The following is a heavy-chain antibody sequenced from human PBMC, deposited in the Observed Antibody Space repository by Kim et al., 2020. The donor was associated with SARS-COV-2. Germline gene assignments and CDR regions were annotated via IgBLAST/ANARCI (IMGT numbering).Heavy chain of an antibody. V-gene: IGHV3-48*03. CDR3: ATTVTTTPPYY. CDR2: ISSSGSTI. J-gene: IGHJ4*02. Sequence: GGSLRLSCAASGFTFSSYEMNWVRQAPGKGLEWVSYISSSGSTIYYADSVKGRFTISRDNAKNSLYLQMNSLRAEDTAVYYCATTVTTTPPYYWGQGTLVTVSS. D-gene: IGHD4-17*01. CDR1: GFTFSSYE.